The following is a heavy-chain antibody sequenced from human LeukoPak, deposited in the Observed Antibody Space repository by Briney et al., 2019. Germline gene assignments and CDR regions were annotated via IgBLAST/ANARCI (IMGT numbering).Heavy chain of an antibody. D-gene: IGHD2-15*01. Sequence: PSETLSLTCTVSGGSVSSGSYYWSWIRPPPGKGLEWIGYIYYSGSTNYNPSLKSRVTISVDTSKNQFSLKLSSVTAADTAVYYCARDRSCSGGSCYSDYWGQGTLVTVSS. V-gene: IGHV4-61*01. CDR2: IYYSGST. CDR3: ARDRSCSGGSCYSDY. CDR1: GGSVSSGSYY. J-gene: IGHJ4*02.